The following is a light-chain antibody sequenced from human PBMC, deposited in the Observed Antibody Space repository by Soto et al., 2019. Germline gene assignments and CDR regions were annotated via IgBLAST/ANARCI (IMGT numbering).Light chain of an antibody. CDR2: GAS. V-gene: IGKV3-15*01. J-gene: IGKJ4*01. CDR1: QSVSSN. CDR3: LQYYTYPFT. Sequence: EIVMTQSPATLSVSPGERATLSCRASQSVSSNLAWYQQKPGQAPRLLIYGASTRATGIPARFSGSGSGTEFTLTISSLQSEDFATYFCLQYYTYPFTFGGGTKVDIK.